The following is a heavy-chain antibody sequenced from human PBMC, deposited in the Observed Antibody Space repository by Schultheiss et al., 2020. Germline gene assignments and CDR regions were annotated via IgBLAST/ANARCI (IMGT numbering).Heavy chain of an antibody. J-gene: IGHJ2*01. CDR2: ISYDGSNK. D-gene: IGHD6-13*01. CDR3: AREVANSWQQPSYWYFDL. CDR1: GFTFSSYW. Sequence: GVSLRLSCAASGFTFSSYWMSWVRQAPGKGLEWVAVISYDGSNKYYADSVKGRFTISRDNSKNTLYLQMNSLRAEDTAVYYCAREVANSWQQPSYWYFDLWGRGTLVTVSS. V-gene: IGHV3-30-3*01.